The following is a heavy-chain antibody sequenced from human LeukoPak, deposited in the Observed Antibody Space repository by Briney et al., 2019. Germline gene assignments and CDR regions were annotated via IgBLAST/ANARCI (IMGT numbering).Heavy chain of an antibody. D-gene: IGHD2-2*01. CDR3: ASVVPAASMAFDP. V-gene: IGHV4-28*01. Sequence: SETLSLTCAVSGYSISSSNWWGWIRQPPGKGLEWIGYIYYSGSTYYNPSLKSRVTMSIDTSKNQFSLKLSSVTAVDTAVYYCASVVPAASMAFDPWGQGTLVTVSS. J-gene: IGHJ5*02. CDR2: IYYSGST. CDR1: GYSISSSNW.